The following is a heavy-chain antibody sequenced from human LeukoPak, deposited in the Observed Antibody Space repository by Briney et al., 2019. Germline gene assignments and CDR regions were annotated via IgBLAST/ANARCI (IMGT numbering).Heavy chain of an antibody. CDR1: GGSISSSSYY. CDR2: IYYSGST. CDR3: ARQRDIVVVPAAIEDWFDP. D-gene: IGHD2-2*01. J-gene: IGHJ5*02. Sequence: PSETLSLTCTVSGGSISSSSYYWGWIRQPPGKGLEWIGSIYYSGSTYYNPSLKSRVTISVDTSKNQFSLKLSSVTAADTAVYYCARQRDIVVVPAAIEDWFDPWGQGTLVTVSS. V-gene: IGHV4-39*01.